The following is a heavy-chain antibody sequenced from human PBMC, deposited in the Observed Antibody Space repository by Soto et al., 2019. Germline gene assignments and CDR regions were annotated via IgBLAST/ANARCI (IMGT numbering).Heavy chain of an antibody. CDR2: IWYDGSNK. D-gene: IGHD2-2*01. J-gene: IGHJ6*02. CDR1: GFTFSSYG. V-gene: IGHV3-33*01. Sequence: PGGSLRLSCAASGFTFSSYGMHWVRQAPGKGLEWVAVIWYDGSNKYYADSVKGRFTISRDNSKNTLYLQMNSLRAEDTAVYYCARGSIVVAPAAIAYYGMDVWGQGTTVPVSS. CDR3: ARGSIVVAPAAIAYYGMDV.